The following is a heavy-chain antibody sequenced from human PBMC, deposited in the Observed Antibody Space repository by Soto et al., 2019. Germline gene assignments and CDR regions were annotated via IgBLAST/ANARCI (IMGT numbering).Heavy chain of an antibody. J-gene: IGHJ6*02. CDR3: AWGQGYYYYGMDV. CDR2: INHSGST. D-gene: IGHD3-16*01. Sequence: PSETLSLTCAVYGGSFSGYYWSWIRQPPGKGLEWIGEINHSGSTNYNPSLKSRVTISVDTSKNQFSLKLSSVTAADTAVYYCAWGQGYYYYGMDVWGQGTTVTVSS. V-gene: IGHV4-34*01. CDR1: GGSFSGYY.